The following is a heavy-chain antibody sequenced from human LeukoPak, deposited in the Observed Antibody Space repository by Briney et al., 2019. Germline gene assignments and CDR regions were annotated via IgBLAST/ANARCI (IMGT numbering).Heavy chain of an antibody. Sequence: SVKVSCKASGGTFSSYSISWVRQAPGQGLEWMGGIIPIFGTANYAQKFQGRVTITADGSTSTANMELSSLRSEDTAMYYCARIDSSSLPTWGQGTLVTVSS. CDR1: GGTFSSYS. CDR3: ARIDSSSLPT. D-gene: IGHD6-13*01. J-gene: IGHJ4*02. V-gene: IGHV1-69*13. CDR2: IIPIFGTA.